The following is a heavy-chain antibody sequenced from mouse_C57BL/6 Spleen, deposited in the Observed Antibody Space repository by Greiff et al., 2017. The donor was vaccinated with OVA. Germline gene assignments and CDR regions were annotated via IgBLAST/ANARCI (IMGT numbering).Heavy chain of an antibody. CDR3: ARRSYYGSSYAMDY. V-gene: IGHV5-12*01. D-gene: IGHD1-1*01. CDR2: ISNGGGST. Sequence: DVQLVESGGGLVQPGGSLKLSCAASGFTFSDYYMYWVRQTPEKRLEWVAYISNGGGSTYYPDTVKGRFTISRDNAKNTLYLQMSRRKSEDTAMYYCARRSYYGSSYAMDYWGQGTSVTVSS. CDR1: GFTFSDYY. J-gene: IGHJ4*01.